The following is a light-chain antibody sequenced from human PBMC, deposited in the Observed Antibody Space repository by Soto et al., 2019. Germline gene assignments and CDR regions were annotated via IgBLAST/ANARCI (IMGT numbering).Light chain of an antibody. CDR2: SQS. CDR3: AVWDDSLNEVV. CDR1: RSNIGSNS. J-gene: IGLJ3*02. Sequence: QSALTQPPSASGTPGQRVTISCSGGRSNIGSNSVNWYQQHPGTAPKLLIYSQSQRPSGVPERISGAKSGTSVTLAISGLQAEDEATYYCAVWDDSLNEVVFGGGNKLTVL. V-gene: IGLV1-44*01.